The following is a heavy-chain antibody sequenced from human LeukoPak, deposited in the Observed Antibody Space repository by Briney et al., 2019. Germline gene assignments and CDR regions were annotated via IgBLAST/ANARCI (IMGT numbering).Heavy chain of an antibody. D-gene: IGHD3-3*01. V-gene: IGHV4-34*12. J-gene: IGHJ4*02. Sequence: KAGGSLRLSCTASGFTFGDYAMSWVRQPPGKGLEGIGDIIDDGATKYNSSLKSRVTLSVDTSKNQFSLHLTSVTAADTAVYYCARGLASGYPPVPFDDWGQGTLVIVSS. CDR3: ARGLASGYPPVPFDD. CDR2: IIDDGAT. CDR1: GFTFGDYA.